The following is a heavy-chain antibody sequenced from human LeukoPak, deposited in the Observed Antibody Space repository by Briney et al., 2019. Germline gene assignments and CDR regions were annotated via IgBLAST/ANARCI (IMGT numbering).Heavy chain of an antibody. J-gene: IGHJ4*02. V-gene: IGHV3-74*01. CDR1: GFTFSSYW. D-gene: IGHD1-26*01. CDR2: INTDGSTT. Sequence: PGGSLRLSCAASGFTFSSYWMHWVRQAPGKGLVWVSRINTDGSTTTYADSVKGRFTISRDNAKNTLYLQMNSLRAEDTAVYYCANSGGGATLGYWGQGTLVTVSS. CDR3: ANSGGGATLGY.